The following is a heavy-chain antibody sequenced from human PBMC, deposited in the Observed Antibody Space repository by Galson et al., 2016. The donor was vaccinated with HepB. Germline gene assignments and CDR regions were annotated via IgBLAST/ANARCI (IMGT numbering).Heavy chain of an antibody. Sequence: SLRLSCAASRFTFSFYAMTWVRQAPGEGLEWVSGITDSGVSAYYADSVKGRLTISRDNSKNTLYLEMISLRAEDTVIYYCAKALPQRSVVPSASALDIWGQGTMVIVSS. V-gene: IGHV3-23*01. CDR1: RFTFSFYA. CDR3: AKALPQRSVVPSASALDI. D-gene: IGHD2-2*01. J-gene: IGHJ3*02. CDR2: ITDSGVSA.